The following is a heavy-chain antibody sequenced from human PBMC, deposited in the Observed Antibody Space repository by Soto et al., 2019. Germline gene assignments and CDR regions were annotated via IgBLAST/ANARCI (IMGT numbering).Heavy chain of an antibody. D-gene: IGHD6-19*01. Sequence: SETLSLTCTVSGGSISSYYWSWIRQPPGKGLEWIAYMYFSGSTNYNPSLKSRVTISVDTSKNQFSLKLSSVTAADAAVYYCARGSGWYFHWGQGTLVTVSS. V-gene: IGHV4-59*01. CDR1: GGSISSYY. J-gene: IGHJ4*02. CDR3: ARGSGWYFH. CDR2: MYFSGST.